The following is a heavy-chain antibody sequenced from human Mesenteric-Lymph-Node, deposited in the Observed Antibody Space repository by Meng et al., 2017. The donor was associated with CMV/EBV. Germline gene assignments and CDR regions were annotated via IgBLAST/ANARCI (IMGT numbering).Heavy chain of an antibody. CDR3: TKAGEGHWGSDC. Sequence: GESLKISCAASGFTFSNYGMHWVRQAPGKGLVWVSGITNDGSGIKYADSVKGRFTISRDNARNTLYLQMSSLRAEDTAVYYCTKAGEGHWGSDCWGQGTLVTVSS. D-gene: IGHD7-27*01. J-gene: IGHJ4*02. V-gene: IGHV3-74*03. CDR2: ITNDGSGI. CDR1: GFTFSNYG.